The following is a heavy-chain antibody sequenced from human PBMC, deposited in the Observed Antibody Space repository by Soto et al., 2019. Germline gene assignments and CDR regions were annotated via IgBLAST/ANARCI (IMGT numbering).Heavy chain of an antibody. CDR2: IIPIFGTA. D-gene: IGHD5-18*01. CDR3: ARDRKPWGDSYGYWDFDY. V-gene: IGHV1-69*01. J-gene: IGHJ4*02. CDR1: GGTFSSYA. Sequence: QVQLVQSGAEVKKPGSSVKVSCKASGGTFSSYAISWVRQAPGQGLEWMGGIIPIFGTANYAQKFQGRVTITADESTSTAYMELSSLRSEDTAVYCCARDRKPWGDSYGYWDFDYWGQGTLVTVSS.